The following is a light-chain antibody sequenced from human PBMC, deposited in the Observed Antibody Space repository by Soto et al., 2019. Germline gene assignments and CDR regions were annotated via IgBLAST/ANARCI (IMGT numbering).Light chain of an antibody. J-gene: IGLJ1*01. CDR2: EVT. CDR1: SSDVGGYNY. V-gene: IGLV2-8*01. CDR3: CSYVGSNNYF. Sequence: QSVLTQPPSASGSPGQSVAISCTGTSSDVGGYNYVSWYQQYPGKAPKLIMYEVTKRPSGVPDRFSGSKSGNTASLTFSGLQAEDEGDYYCCSYVGSNNYFFGTGTKVTVL.